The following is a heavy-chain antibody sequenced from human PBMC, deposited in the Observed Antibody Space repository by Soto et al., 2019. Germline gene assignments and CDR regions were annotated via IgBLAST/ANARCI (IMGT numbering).Heavy chain of an antibody. V-gene: IGHV3-21*01. CDR1: GFTFSSYS. J-gene: IGHJ3*01. CDR2: ISSSSSYI. Sequence: EVQLVESGGGLVKPGGSLRLSCAASGFTFSSYSMNWVRQAPGKGLEWVSCISSSSSYIYYADSVKGRFTISRDNAKNSPYLQMNSLRAEDTAVYYCARDFLITPIYELGLAFDVWGQGTMVTVSS. D-gene: IGHD1-20*01. CDR3: ARDFLITPIYELGLAFDV.